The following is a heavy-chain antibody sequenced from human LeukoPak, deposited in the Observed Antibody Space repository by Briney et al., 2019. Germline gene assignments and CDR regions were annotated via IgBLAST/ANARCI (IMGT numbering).Heavy chain of an antibody. CDR2: IYYSGST. CDR1: GGPISSYY. Sequence: SETLSLTCTVSGGPISSYYWSWIRQPPGKGLEWIGYIYYSGSTNYNPSLKSRVTISVDTSKNQFSLKLSSVTAADTAVYYCARTTQYYYYMDVWGKGTTVTVSS. J-gene: IGHJ6*03. D-gene: IGHD1-1*01. V-gene: IGHV4-59*01. CDR3: ARTTQYYYYMDV.